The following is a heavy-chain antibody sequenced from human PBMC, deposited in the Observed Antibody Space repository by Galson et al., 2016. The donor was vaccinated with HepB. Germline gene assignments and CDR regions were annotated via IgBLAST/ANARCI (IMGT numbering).Heavy chain of an antibody. J-gene: IGHJ4*02. V-gene: IGHV3-23*01. CDR1: GFTFSSYA. CDR3: AKGQGLIDY. Sequence: SLRLSCAASGFTFSSYAMSWVRQAPGKGLEWVSVISGSGGTTYYADSVKGRFTISRDNSKSTLYLQMNSLRVEETALYYCAKGQGLIDYWGQGTLVTVSS. CDR2: ISGSGGTT.